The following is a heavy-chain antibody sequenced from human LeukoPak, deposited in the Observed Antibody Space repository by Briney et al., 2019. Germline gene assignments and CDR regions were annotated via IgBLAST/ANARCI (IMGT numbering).Heavy chain of an antibody. D-gene: IGHD2-2*01. CDR2: ISSDNSYI. Sequence: GSLRLSCAASGFSFSTSVMNWVRQAPGKGLEWVSSISSDNSYIYYADSVRGRFTISRDNAKNSLHLQMSSLRVDDTAVYFCARGPAAIDNWGQGALVTVSS. CDR1: GFSFSTSV. J-gene: IGHJ4*02. V-gene: IGHV3-21*06. CDR3: ARGPAAIDN.